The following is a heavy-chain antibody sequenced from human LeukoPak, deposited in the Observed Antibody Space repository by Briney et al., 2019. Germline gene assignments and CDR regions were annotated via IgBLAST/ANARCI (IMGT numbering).Heavy chain of an antibody. CDR1: GGSINSGSYY. CDR2: IYTSGST. Sequence: SETLSLTCTVSGGSINSGSYYWSWIRQPAGKGLEWIGRIYTSGSTNYNPSLKSQATISVDTPKNQFSLNLNSVTAADSAVYYCARGDMVRGVIKTITLDYWGQGTLVTVSS. CDR3: ARGDMVRGVIKTITLDY. V-gene: IGHV4-61*02. D-gene: IGHD3-10*01. J-gene: IGHJ4*02.